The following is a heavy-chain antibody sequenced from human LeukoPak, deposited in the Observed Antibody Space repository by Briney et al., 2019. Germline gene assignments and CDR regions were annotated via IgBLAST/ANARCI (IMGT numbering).Heavy chain of an antibody. D-gene: IGHD4-17*01. V-gene: IGHV2-5*02. J-gene: IGHJ4*02. CDR2: IFGDDDK. CDR3: AHILWTVTSPFDY. Sequence: SGPTLVNPTQTLTLTCTFSGFSLSTRGVRMGWIRQPPGNDLEWLGLIFGDDDKRYRPSLQSRLTITKDTSKNQVVLTLTNMDPVDTGTYYCAHILWTVTSPFDYWGQGTLVTVSS. CDR1: GFSLSTRGVR.